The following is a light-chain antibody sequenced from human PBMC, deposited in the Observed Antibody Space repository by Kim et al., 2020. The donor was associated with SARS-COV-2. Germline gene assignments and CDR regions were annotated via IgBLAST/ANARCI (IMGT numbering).Light chain of an antibody. CDR2: GKN. CDR1: SLRSYY. CDR3: NSRDSSGNHVV. Sequence: ALGQTVRIKCQGDSLRSYYASWYQQTPGQAPVRVIYGKNNWPSGIPDRFSGSSSGNTAALTITGAQAEDEADYYCNSRDSSGNHVVFGGGTQLTVL. J-gene: IGLJ2*01. V-gene: IGLV3-19*01.